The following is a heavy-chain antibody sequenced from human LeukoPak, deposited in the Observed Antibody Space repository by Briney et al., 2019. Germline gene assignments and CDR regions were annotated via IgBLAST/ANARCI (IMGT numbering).Heavy chain of an antibody. V-gene: IGHV3-74*01. CDR1: GFTFRKNW. D-gene: IGHD1-1*01. J-gene: IGHJ4*02. Sequence: GGSLRLSCAASGFTFRKNWLHWVRQAPGKGLVWVSRIKGDGSITNYADSVKGRFTISRDNAKNTLYLQMNSLRAEDTAVYYCARGNWYLDYWGQGTLVTVSS. CDR3: ARGNWYLDY. CDR2: IKGDGSIT.